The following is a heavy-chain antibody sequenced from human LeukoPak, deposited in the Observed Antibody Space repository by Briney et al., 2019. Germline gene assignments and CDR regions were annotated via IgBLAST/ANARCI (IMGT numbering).Heavy chain of an antibody. Sequence: GGSLRLSCAASGFTFSSYGMHWVRQAPGKGLEWVAFIRYDGSNKYYADSVKGRFTISRDNSKNTLYLQMNSLRAEDTAVYYCARDYDILTGYHYYMDVWGKGTTATVSS. J-gene: IGHJ6*03. V-gene: IGHV3-30*02. CDR1: GFTFSSYG. CDR3: ARDYDILTGYHYYMDV. CDR2: IRYDGSNK. D-gene: IGHD3-9*01.